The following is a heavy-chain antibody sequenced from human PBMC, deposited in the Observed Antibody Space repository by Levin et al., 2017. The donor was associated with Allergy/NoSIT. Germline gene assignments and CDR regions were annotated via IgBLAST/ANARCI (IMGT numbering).Heavy chain of an antibody. J-gene: IGHJ3*02. D-gene: IGHD6-19*01. Sequence: SQTLSLTCTVSGFSIHKSYWSWIRQPPGKGLEWIGHIHYSGTTNRNPSLKSRVTISIDTSNNQFSLRLTSVTAADTAVYYCASGIAVAGSSDAFDTWGPGTMVTVSS. V-gene: IGHV4-59*01. CDR1: GFSIHKSY. CDR3: ASGIAVAGSSDAFDT. CDR2: IHYSGTT.